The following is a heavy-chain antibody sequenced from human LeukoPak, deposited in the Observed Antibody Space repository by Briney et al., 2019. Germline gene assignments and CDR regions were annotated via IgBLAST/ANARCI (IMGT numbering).Heavy chain of an antibody. V-gene: IGHV1-8*03. CDR2: MNPNSGNT. CDR1: GYTFTSYD. CDR3: ARGLFGSGSSDDY. J-gene: IGHJ4*02. Sequence: GASVKVSCKASGYTFTSYDINWVRQATGQGLEWMGWMNPNSGNTGYAQKFQGRVTITRNTSISTAYMELGSLRSEDTAVYYCARGLFGSGSSDDYWGQGTLVTVSS. D-gene: IGHD3-10*01.